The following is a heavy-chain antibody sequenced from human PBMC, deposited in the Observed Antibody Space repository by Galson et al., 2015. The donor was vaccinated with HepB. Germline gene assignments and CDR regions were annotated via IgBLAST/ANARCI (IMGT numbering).Heavy chain of an antibody. CDR1: GYTLTTYS. D-gene: IGHD3-10*01. CDR3: ASRAPGSGYYYYGMDV. J-gene: IGHJ6*02. Sequence: SVKVSCKASGYTLTTYSMHWVRQAPGQRLEWMGWINAVNGNTKYSQNFQGRVTITRDTSANTAYMELSSLRSDDSAVYYCASRAPGSGYYYYGMDVWGQGTTAIVSS. CDR2: INAVNGNT. V-gene: IGHV1-3*01.